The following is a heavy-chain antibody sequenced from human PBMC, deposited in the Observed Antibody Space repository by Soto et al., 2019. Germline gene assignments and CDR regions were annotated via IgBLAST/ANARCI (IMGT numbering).Heavy chain of an antibody. Sequence: EVQLLESGGGLVQPGGSLRLSCAASGFTFSSYAMSWVRQAPGQGLEWVSAISGSGANTYYADSVKGRFTISRDNSKNTLYLQMNSLRAEDTAVYYCAKDRVAAAQRNFDYWGQGTLVTVSS. CDR2: ISGSGANT. D-gene: IGHD2-2*01. CDR3: AKDRVAAAQRNFDY. V-gene: IGHV3-23*01. CDR1: GFTFSSYA. J-gene: IGHJ4*02.